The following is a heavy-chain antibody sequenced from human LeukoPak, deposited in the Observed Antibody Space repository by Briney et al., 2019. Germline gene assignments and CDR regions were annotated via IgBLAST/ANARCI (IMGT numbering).Heavy chain of an antibody. CDR1: GGSINSYY. CDR2: IYYTGST. J-gene: IGHJ2*01. D-gene: IGHD2-15*01. CDR3: ARPYCSGGDCLRYFDL. V-gene: IGHV4-59*01. Sequence: SETLSLTCSVSGGSINSYYWSWIRQPPGKGLEWVGNIYYTGSTNYSPSLQSRVTMSVDTSKNQFSLNVSSVTAADTAVYYCARPYCSGGDCLRYFDLWGRGTLITVSS.